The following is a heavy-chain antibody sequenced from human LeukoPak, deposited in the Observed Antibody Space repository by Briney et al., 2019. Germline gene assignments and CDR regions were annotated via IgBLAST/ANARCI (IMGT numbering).Heavy chain of an antibody. Sequence: SETLSLTCTVSGGSITGGGYYWGWIRQPPGKGLEWIGSIYYSGTTYFNPSLKSRVTISVDTSKNQFSLKLSSVTAADTAVYYCARLGYCTNGVCYMMGYYYYMDVWGKGTTVTVSS. J-gene: IGHJ6*03. V-gene: IGHV4-39*07. CDR1: GGSITGGGYY. CDR3: ARLGYCTNGVCYMMGYYYYMDV. CDR2: IYYSGTT. D-gene: IGHD2-8*01.